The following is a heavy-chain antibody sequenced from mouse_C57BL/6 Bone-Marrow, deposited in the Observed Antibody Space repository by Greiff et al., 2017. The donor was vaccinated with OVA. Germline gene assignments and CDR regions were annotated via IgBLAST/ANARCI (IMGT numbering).Heavy chain of an antibody. D-gene: IGHD2-2*01. CDR3: TNGYPDNY. CDR2: IDPENGDT. Sequence: EVKLVESGAELVRPGASVKLSCTASGFNIKDDYMHWVKQRPEQGLEWIGWIDPENGDTEYASKFQGKATITADTSSNTAYLQLSSLTSEDTAVYYCTNGYPDNYWGQGTTLTVSS. CDR1: GFNIKDDY. V-gene: IGHV14-4*01. J-gene: IGHJ2*01.